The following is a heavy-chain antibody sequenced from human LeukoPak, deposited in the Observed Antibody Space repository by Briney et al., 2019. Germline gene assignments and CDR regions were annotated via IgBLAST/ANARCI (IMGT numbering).Heavy chain of an antibody. CDR1: GLXFGDYW. CDR2: IKQDGSET. V-gene: IGHV3-7*05. CDR3: ATYWRYFDWLLLDT. D-gene: IGHD3-9*01. J-gene: IGHJ3*02. Sequence: GGSLRLSCEASGLXFGDYWMTWVRQAPGKGPECVADIKQDGSETHYVDSVKGRFTIFRDNAKNSLSLQMNSLRVEDTAMYYCATYWRYFDWLLLDTWGLGTMVTVSS.